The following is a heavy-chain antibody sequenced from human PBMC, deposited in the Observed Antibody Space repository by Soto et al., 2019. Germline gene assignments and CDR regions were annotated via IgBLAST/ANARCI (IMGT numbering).Heavy chain of an antibody. Sequence: QVQLVESGGGVVQPGRSLRLSCAASGFTFSAYGMHWVRQAPGKGLEWMAMIYYDGSNKYYADSVKGRFTISRDNSKNTLYLQMNSLRDDDTAIYYCARVGGGPVTSDYWGQGNLVTVSS. CDR3: ARVGGGPVTSDY. CDR1: GFTFSAYG. V-gene: IGHV3-30*19. D-gene: IGHD4-17*01. J-gene: IGHJ4*02. CDR2: IYYDGSNK.